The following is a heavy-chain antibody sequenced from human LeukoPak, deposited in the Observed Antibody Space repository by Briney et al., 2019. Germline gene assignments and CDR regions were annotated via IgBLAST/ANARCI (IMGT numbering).Heavy chain of an antibody. J-gene: IGHJ4*02. CDR1: GFTFSSYA. D-gene: IGHD1-26*01. V-gene: IGHV3-23*01. CDR2: IRGSDTST. CDR3: AKDRFVGGTYLTSLGY. Sequence: TGGSLRLSCAASGFTFSSYAMSWVRQAPGKGLEWVSGIRGSDTSTVYADSVKGRFTISRDNSKNALYLQMNSLRAEDTAVYYCAKDRFVGGTYLTSLGYWGQGTLVAVSS.